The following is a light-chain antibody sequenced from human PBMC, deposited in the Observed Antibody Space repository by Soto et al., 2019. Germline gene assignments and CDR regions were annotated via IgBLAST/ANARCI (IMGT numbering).Light chain of an antibody. CDR2: GAS. Sequence: QMTQSPSSLSASVRARVTITCRASQTIRTSLNWYQEKPGKAPKLLIYGASTLQSGVPSRFSGTGSATDFTLTISSLQPEDFAIYYCQQSYTTPRTFGQGTKVEV. V-gene: IGKV1-39*01. CDR1: QTIRTS. CDR3: QQSYTTPRT. J-gene: IGKJ1*01.